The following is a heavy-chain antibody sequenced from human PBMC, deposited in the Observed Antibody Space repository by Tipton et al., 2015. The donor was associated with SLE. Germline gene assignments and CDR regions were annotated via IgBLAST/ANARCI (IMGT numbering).Heavy chain of an antibody. J-gene: IGHJ4*02. CDR3: AREGSYSDY. CDR1: GGSISSGSYY. CDR2: IYTSGST. D-gene: IGHD2-15*01. V-gene: IGHV4-61*09. Sequence: TLSLTCTVSGGSISSGSYYWSWIRQPAGKGLEWIGYIYTSGSTNYNPSLKSRVTISVDTSKNQFSLKLSSVTAADTAVYYCAREGSYSDYWGQGTLVTVSS.